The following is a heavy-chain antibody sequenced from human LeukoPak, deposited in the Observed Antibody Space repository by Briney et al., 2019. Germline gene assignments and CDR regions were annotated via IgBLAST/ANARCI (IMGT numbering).Heavy chain of an antibody. Sequence: SETLSLTCAVYGGSFSGYYWSWIRQPPGKGLEWIGEINHSGSTNYNPSLKSRVTISVDTSKNQFSLKPSSVTAADTAVYYCASTGYSSGHDAFDIWGQGTMVTVSS. CDR1: GGSFSGYY. CDR3: ASTGYSSGHDAFDI. CDR2: INHSGST. J-gene: IGHJ3*02. V-gene: IGHV4-34*01. D-gene: IGHD6-19*01.